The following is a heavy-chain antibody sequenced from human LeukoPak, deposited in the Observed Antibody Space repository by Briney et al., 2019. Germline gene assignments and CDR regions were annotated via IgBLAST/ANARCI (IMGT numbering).Heavy chain of an antibody. J-gene: IGHJ6*02. CDR2: ISYDGSNK. D-gene: IGHD6-19*01. CDR1: GFTFSSYG. V-gene: IGHV3-30*18. CDR3: AKRSGWYVYGMDV. Sequence: PGGSLRLSCAASGFTFSSYGMHWVRQAPGKGLEWVAVISYDGSNKYYADSVKGRFTISRDNSKNTLYLQMNSLRAEDTAVYYCAKRSGWYVYGMDVWGQGTTVTVSS.